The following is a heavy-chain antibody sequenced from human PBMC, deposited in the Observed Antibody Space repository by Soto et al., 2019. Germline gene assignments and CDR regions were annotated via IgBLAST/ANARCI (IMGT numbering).Heavy chain of an antibody. J-gene: IGHJ4*02. CDR1: GGSISSGGYY. Sequence: PSETLSLTCTVSGGSISSGGYYWSWIRQHPGKGLEWIGYIYYSGGTNYNPSLKSRVTISVDKSKNQFSLKLRSVTAADTAVYYCWRLEGLATISYYFDYWGQGALVTVSS. V-gene: IGHV4-31*09. CDR3: WRLEGLATISYYFDY. CDR2: IYYSGGT. D-gene: IGHD2-21*02.